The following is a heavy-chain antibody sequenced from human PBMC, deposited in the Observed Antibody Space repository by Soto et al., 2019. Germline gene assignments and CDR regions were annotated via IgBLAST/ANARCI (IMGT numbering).Heavy chain of an antibody. D-gene: IGHD4-4*01. CDR2: ISGSGGST. CDR3: ATTPLQSYYGLDV. CDR1: GFTFSSYA. Sequence: EVQLLESGGGLVQPGGSLRLSCAASGFTFSSYAMSWVRQAPGKGLEWVSAISGSGGSTYYADSVKGRFTISRDNSKNTLYLQMNSLRAEDTAVYYCATTPLQSYYGLDVWGHGTTVTVSS. J-gene: IGHJ6*02. V-gene: IGHV3-23*01.